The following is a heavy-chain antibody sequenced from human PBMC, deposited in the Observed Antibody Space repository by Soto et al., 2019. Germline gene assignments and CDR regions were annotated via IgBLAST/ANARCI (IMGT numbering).Heavy chain of an antibody. CDR2: IYWNDDK. J-gene: IGHJ4*02. V-gene: IGHV2-5*01. D-gene: IGHD6-19*01. Sequence: QITLKESGPTLVRPTQTLTLTCTFSGFSLSTSGLGVGWIRQPPGKALEWLALIYWNDDKRYSPSLKARLTIIKDTSKSQVVLTMTNMDPVDTATYYCAHRPSGWYLFDYWGQGTLVTVSS. CDR1: GFSLSTSGLG. CDR3: AHRPSGWYLFDY.